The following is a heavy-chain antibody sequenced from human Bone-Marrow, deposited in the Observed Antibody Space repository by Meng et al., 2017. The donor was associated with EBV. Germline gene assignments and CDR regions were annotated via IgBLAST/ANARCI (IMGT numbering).Heavy chain of an antibody. D-gene: IGHD2-2*01. Sequence: QVQLVQSGAEVKKPGASVKVSCKAYGYTFTCFAMHWVRQAPGQRLEWMGWINAGNGNTKYSQKFQGRVTITRDTSASTAYMELSSLRSEDTAVYYCASTCSSTSCYRRFDYWGQGTLVTVSS. CDR1: GYTFTCFA. CDR3: ASTCSSTSCYRRFDY. CDR2: INAGNGNT. V-gene: IGHV1-3*01. J-gene: IGHJ4*02.